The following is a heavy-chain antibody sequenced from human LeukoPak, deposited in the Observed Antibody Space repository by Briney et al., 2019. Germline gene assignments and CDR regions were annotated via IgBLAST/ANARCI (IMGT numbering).Heavy chain of an antibody. D-gene: IGHD3-10*01. CDR2: INHSGST. V-gene: IGHV4-34*01. J-gene: IGHJ4*02. Sequence: PSETLSLTCAVYGGSFSGYYWSWIRQPPGKGLEWIGEINHSGSTNYNPSLKSRVTISVDTSKNQFSLKLSSVTAADTAVYYCARERRYYYGSGPQYHFDYWGQGTLVTVSS. CDR1: GGSFSGYY. CDR3: ARERRYYYGSGPQYHFDY.